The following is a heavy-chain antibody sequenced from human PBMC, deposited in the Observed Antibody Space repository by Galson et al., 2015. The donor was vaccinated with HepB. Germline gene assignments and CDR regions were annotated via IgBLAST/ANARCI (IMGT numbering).Heavy chain of an antibody. Sequence: CAISGDSVSSNSAAWNWIRQSPSRGLEWLGRTYYRSKWYNDYAVSVKSRITINPDTSKNQFSLQLNSVTPEDTAVYYCARDQGAAVADNFDYWGQGTLITVSS. J-gene: IGHJ4*02. D-gene: IGHD6-19*01. CDR2: TYYRSKWYN. CDR3: ARDQGAAVADNFDY. V-gene: IGHV6-1*01. CDR1: GDSVSSNSAA.